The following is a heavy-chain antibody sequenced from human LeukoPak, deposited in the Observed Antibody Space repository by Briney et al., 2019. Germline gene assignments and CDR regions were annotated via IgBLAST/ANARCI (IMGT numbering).Heavy chain of an antibody. D-gene: IGHD5-18*01. CDR3: ARFPVLDTAMA. CDR1: TGPFSGYY. V-gene: IGHV4-34*01. J-gene: IGHJ5*02. CDR2: ITHNANT. Sequence: SSETLSLTCAVYTGPFSGYYWAWIRQPPGEGLEWIGEITHNANTKYNPSLESRVIISVDTSKNQFSLKVNSVTAADTAVYYCARFPVLDTAMAWGQGTQVTVSS.